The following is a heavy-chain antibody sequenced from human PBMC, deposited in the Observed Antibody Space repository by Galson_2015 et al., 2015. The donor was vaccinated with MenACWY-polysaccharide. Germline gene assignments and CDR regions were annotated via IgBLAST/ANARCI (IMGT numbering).Heavy chain of an antibody. V-gene: IGHV3-7*01. CDR1: GFPFSDSW. CDR3: VRDRDDILTGYHPMFDN. CDR2: IKQSGSEK. J-gene: IGHJ4*02. Sequence: SLRLSCAASGFPFSDSWMTWIRQAPGKGLEWVATIKQSGSEKYYVDSVEGRFTVSRDNAKNSLYLQMDSLRVEDTAVYYCVRDRDDILTGYHPMFDNWGQGTLVTVSS. D-gene: IGHD3-9*01.